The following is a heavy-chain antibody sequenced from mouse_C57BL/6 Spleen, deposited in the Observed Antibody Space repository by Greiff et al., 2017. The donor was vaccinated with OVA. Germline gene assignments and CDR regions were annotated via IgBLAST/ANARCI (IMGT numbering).Heavy chain of an antibody. V-gene: IGHV1-18*01. CDR2: INPNNGGT. D-gene: IGHD1-1*01. CDR1: GYTFTDYN. J-gene: IGHJ3*01. Sequence: EVQLQQSGPELVKPGASVKIPCKASGYTFTDYNMDWVKQSHGKSLEWIGDINPNNGGTIYNQKFKGKATLTVDKSSSTAYMELRSLTSEDTAVYYCARGAIYYYGSTLAYWGQGTLVTVSA. CDR3: ARGAIYYYGSTLAY.